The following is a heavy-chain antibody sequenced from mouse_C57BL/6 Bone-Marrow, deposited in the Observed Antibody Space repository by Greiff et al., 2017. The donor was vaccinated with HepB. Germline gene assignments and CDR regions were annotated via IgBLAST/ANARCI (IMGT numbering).Heavy chain of an antibody. CDR2: INYDGSST. J-gene: IGHJ3*01. CDR3: ARDGYGFAY. CDR1: GFTFSDYY. Sequence: EVQVVESEGGLVQPGRSMKLSCTASGFTFSDYYMAWVRQVPEKGLEWVANINYDGSSTYYLDSLKSRFIISRDNAKNILYLQMSSLKSEDTATYYCARDGYGFAYWGQGTLVTVSA. V-gene: IGHV5-16*01. D-gene: IGHD2-2*01.